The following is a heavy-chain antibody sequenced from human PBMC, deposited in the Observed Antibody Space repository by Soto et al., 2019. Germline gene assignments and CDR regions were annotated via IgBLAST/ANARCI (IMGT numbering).Heavy chain of an antibody. CDR2: IYISGSA. J-gene: IGHJ4*02. D-gene: IGHD1-1*01. Sequence: EVQLMESGGGLVQPGGSRRLSCAASGLTVSSNYLSWVRQSPGTGLEWVSVIYISGSAYYAGSVKGRFTMSRDNSKNTVYLQMNSLRAEDSAVYYCARGNNWDDAYFDYWGQGTQVTVST. V-gene: IGHV3-66*01. CDR1: GLTVSSNY. CDR3: ARGNNWDDAYFDY.